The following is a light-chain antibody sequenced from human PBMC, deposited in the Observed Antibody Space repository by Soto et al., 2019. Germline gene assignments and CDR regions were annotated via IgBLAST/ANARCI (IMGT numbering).Light chain of an antibody. CDR2: DSS. V-gene: IGKV3-11*01. Sequence: EIVLTQSPATLSLSPGERATLSCRASQSVSSSLAWYQQRPGQAPRLLIYDSSNRATGIPARFSGSGSGTDFTLTISSLEPEDFAVYYCQQCRMWPTTFGQGTRLDIK. CDR1: QSVSSS. CDR3: QQCRMWPTT. J-gene: IGKJ5*01.